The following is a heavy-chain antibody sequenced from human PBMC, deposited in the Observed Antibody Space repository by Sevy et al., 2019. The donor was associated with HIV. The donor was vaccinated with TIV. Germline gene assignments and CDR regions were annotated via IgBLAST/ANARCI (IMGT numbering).Heavy chain of an antibody. CDR1: GFTFSNYA. CDR2: INNGGST. V-gene: IGHV3-23*01. J-gene: IGHJ4*02. CDR3: ASGDTTMITDLDY. Sequence: GGPLRLSCGASGFTFSNYAMSWVRQAPGKGPEWVSGINNGGSTYYADSVKGRFTISRDNSKKMVFLQMNSLRAEDTAVYYCASGDTTMITDLDYWGQGALVTVSS. D-gene: IGHD5-18*01.